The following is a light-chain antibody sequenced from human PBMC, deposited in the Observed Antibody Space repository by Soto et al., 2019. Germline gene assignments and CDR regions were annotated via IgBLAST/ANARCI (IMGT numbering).Light chain of an antibody. CDR3: QQYNFYPLT. Sequence: DVQMTQSPSSLSASVGDRVTITSRASQYINSYLAWYQQKPGNAPKSLIYAASSLQTGVPSRFSGSESGTDFTLTINNLQPGDSATYYCQQYNFYPLTFGGGTKVEIK. J-gene: IGKJ4*01. CDR2: AAS. V-gene: IGKV1D-16*01. CDR1: QYINSY.